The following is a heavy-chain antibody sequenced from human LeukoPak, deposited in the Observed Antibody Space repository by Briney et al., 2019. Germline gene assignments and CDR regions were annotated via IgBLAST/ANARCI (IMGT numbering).Heavy chain of an antibody. CDR1: GYTFTGYY. CDR2: INPNSGGT. D-gene: IGHD4-17*01. J-gene: IGHJ5*02. Sequence: ASVKVSCKASGYTFTGYYMHWVRQAPGQGLEWMGWINPNSGGTNYAQKLQGRVTMTRDTSISTAYMELSRLRSDDTAVYYCARGPDYGDYDWFDPWGQGTLVTVSS. V-gene: IGHV1-2*02. CDR3: ARGPDYGDYDWFDP.